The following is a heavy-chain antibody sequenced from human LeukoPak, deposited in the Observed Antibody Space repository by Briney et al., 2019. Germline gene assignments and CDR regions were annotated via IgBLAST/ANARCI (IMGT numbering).Heavy chain of an antibody. V-gene: IGHV1-18*01. CDR1: GYTFTSYG. D-gene: IGHD4-11*01. J-gene: IGHJ4*02. Sequence: ASVKVSCKTSGYTFTSYGISWVRQAPGQGLEWMAWINPSNGNTKDARNLQGRVTMTTDTSTNTAYMELRNLRSSDTAVYYCANGGSYSSFDHWGQGTLVTVSS. CDR3: ANGGSYSSFDH. CDR2: INPSNGNT.